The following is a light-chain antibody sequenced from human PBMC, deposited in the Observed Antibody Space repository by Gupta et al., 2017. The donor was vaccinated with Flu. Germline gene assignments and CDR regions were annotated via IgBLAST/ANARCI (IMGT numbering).Light chain of an antibody. CDR2: DYA. CDR1: SSHIGRYT. Sequence: SALTQPPSASGTPGPRVTFSCSGSSSHIGRYTVDWYQQLPGSAPKLLIYDYAERPSGVPARFSGSKSGTSASQAIRGLQSEDAADYYCAVWDDSLSGHYVFGSGTKVTVL. V-gene: IGLV1-44*01. CDR3: AVWDDSLSGHYV. J-gene: IGLJ1*01.